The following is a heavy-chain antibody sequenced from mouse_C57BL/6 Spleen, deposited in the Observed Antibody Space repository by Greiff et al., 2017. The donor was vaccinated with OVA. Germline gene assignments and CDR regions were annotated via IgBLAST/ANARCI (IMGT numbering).Heavy chain of an antibody. V-gene: IGHV1-69*01. CDR2: IDPSDSYT. J-gene: IGHJ4*01. CDR3: ARRRSNYAHYYAMDY. CDR1: GYTFTSYW. Sequence: QVQLQQPGAELVMPGASVKLSCKASGYTFTSYWMHWVKQRPGQGLEWIGEIDPSDSYTNYNQKFTGKSTLTVDKSSSTAYMQLSSLTSEDSAVYYCARRRSNYAHYYAMDYWGQGTSVTVSS. D-gene: IGHD2-5*01.